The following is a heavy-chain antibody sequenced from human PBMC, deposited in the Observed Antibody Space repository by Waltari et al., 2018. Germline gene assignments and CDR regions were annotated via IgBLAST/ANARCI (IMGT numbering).Heavy chain of an antibody. CDR2: IYYSGST. J-gene: IGHJ4*02. CDR3: ARADWNSREVDY. V-gene: IGHV4-59*01. CDR1: GGSISSYY. Sequence: QVQLQESGPGLVKPSETLSLTCTVSGGSISSYYWSWIRQPPGKGLEWIGYIYYSGSTNYNPSLKSRVTISVDTSKNQFSLKLSSVTAADTAVYYCARADWNSREVDYWGQGTLVIVSS. D-gene: IGHD1-7*01.